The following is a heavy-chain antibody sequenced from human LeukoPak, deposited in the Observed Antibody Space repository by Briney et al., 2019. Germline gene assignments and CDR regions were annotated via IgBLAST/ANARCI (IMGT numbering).Heavy chain of an antibody. CDR2: ISSSGSTI. CDR1: GFTFSSYE. J-gene: IGHJ4*02. V-gene: IGHV3-48*03. Sequence: GGSLRLSCAASGFTFSSYEMNRVRQAPGKGLEWVSYISSSGSTIYYADSVKGRFTISRDNAKNSLYLQMNSLRAEDTAVYYCARGDATGLYYFDYWGQGTLVTVSS. CDR3: ARGDATGLYYFDY. D-gene: IGHD5-24*01.